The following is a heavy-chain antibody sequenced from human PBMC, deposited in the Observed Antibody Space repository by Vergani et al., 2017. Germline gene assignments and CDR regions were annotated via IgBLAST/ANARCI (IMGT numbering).Heavy chain of an antibody. V-gene: IGHV1-69*01. CDR1: GGTFSSYA. D-gene: IGHD3-22*01. CDR3: AGRTYYYGSSGYYADWFDP. Sequence: QVQLVQSGAEVKKPGSSVQVSCKASGGTFSSYAISWVRQAPGQGLEWMGGIIPIFGTANYAQKFKGRVTITADESTSTAYMELSSLRSEDTAVYYCAGRTYYYGSSGYYADWFDPWGQGTLVTVSS. CDR2: IIPIFGTA. J-gene: IGHJ5*02.